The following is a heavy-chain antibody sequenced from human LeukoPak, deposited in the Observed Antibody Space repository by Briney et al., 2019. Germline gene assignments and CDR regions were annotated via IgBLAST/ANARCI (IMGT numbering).Heavy chain of an antibody. D-gene: IGHD1-1*01. J-gene: IGHJ4*02. CDR2: ISPTGTTI. Sequence: GGSLRLSSAASGFTISTYEMNWVRQAPGKGLEWVSYISPTGTTIYYAQSVKGRFTISRDNAKNSVYLHMNSLRVEDTAVYYCARKTFGTVYFDYWGQGILVTVSS. CDR3: ARKTFGTVYFDY. V-gene: IGHV3-48*03. CDR1: GFTISTYE.